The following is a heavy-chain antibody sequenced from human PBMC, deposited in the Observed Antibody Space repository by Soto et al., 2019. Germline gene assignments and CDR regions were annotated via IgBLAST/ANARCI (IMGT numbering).Heavy chain of an antibody. CDR1: GFTFSSYA. D-gene: IGHD2-2*01. Sequence: EVQLLESGGGLVQPGGSLRLSCAASGFTFSSYAMSWVRQAPGKGLEWVSAISGSVGSTYYADSVKGRFTISRDNSKNSLYLQMNSLRAEDTAVYYCAKVRNCYTGLYCSSPSRDGMDVWGQGTTVTVSS. CDR2: ISGSVGST. CDR3: AKVRNCYTGLYCSSPSRDGMDV. J-gene: IGHJ6*02. V-gene: IGHV3-23*01.